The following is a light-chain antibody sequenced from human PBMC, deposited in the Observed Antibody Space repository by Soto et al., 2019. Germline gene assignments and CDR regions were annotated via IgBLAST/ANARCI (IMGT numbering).Light chain of an antibody. J-gene: IGKJ3*01. CDR1: QDVSSY. V-gene: IGKV3-11*01. CDR2: DAS. CDR3: QQRSNWPRGT. Sequence: EIVLTQSPATLSLSPGQRATLSCRASQDVSSYLAWYQQKPGQAPRLLIYDASNRATGVPARFSGSGSGIDFTLTIISLEPEDFAVYYCQQRSNWPRGTFGPGTKVDIK.